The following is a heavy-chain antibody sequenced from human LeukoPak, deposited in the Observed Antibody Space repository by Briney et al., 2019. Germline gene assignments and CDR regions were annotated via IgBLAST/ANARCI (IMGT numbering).Heavy chain of an antibody. V-gene: IGHV5-51*01. CDR1: EYSFATYW. CDR2: IFPGDSDT. CDR3: ARPESLISPFDY. Sequence: GESLKISCKGSEYSFATYWIGWVRQMPGQGLEWMGIIFPGDSDTRYSPSFQGQVTISADKSISTAYLQWSSLKASDTAMYYCARPESLISPFDYWGQGTLVTVSS. J-gene: IGHJ4*02. D-gene: IGHD1-14*01.